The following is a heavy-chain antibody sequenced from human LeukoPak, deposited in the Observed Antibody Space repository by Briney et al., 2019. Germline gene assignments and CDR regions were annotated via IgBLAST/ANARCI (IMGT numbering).Heavy chain of an antibody. CDR1: GGSISSYY. CDR2: IYYSGST. Sequence: SETLSLTCTVSGGSISSYYWSWNRQPPGKGLEWIGYIYYSGSTNYNPSLKSRVTISVDTSKNQFSLKLSSVTAADTAVYYCARDRGSSWYGQLYGMDVWGQGTTVTVSS. J-gene: IGHJ6*02. CDR3: ARDRGSSWYGQLYGMDV. D-gene: IGHD6-13*01. V-gene: IGHV4-59*01.